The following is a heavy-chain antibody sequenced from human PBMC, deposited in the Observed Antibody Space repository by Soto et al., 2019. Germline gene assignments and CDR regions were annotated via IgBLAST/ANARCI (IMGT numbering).Heavy chain of an antibody. J-gene: IGHJ6*02. V-gene: IGHV4-61*05. D-gene: IGHD5-12*01. CDR3: ARFKQGYDWYYYGMDV. Sequence: SETLSLTCTVSGDSMSSSNYHWGWIRQPPGKGLEWIGYIYYSGSTNYNPSLKSRVTISVDTSKNQFSLKLSSVTAADTAVYYCARFKQGYDWYYYGMDVWGQGTTVTVSS. CDR1: GDSMSSSNYH. CDR2: IYYSGST.